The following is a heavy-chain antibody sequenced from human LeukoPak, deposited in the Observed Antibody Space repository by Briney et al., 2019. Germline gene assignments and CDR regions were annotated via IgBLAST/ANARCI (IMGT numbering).Heavy chain of an antibody. CDR2: IYYSGST. CDR3: ARSAQQWLVDY. V-gene: IGHV4-59*01. Sequence: SETLSLTCTVSGGSISSYYWSWIRQPPGKGLEWIGYIYYSGSTNYNPSLKSRVTISVDTSKNQFSLKLSSVTAADTAVYYCARSAQQWLVDYWGQGTLVTVSS. D-gene: IGHD6-19*01. J-gene: IGHJ4*02. CDR1: GGSISSYY.